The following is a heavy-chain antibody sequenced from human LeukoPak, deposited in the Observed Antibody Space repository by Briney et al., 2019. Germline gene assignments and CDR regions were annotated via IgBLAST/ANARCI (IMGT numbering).Heavy chain of an antibody. CDR3: ARVFTAMACPIDY. D-gene: IGHD5-18*01. CDR2: IIPILGIA. Sequence: GASVKVSCKASGGTFSSYAISRVRQAPGQGLEWMGRIIPILGIANYAQKFQGRVTITADKSTSTAYMELSSLRSEDTAVYYCARVFTAMACPIDYWGQGTLVTVSS. V-gene: IGHV1-69*04. J-gene: IGHJ4*02. CDR1: GGTFSSYA.